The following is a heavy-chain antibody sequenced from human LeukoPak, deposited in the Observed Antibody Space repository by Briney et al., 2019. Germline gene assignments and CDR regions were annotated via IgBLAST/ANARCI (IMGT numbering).Heavy chain of an antibody. J-gene: IGHJ4*02. V-gene: IGHV3-48*03. CDR1: GITLSACE. D-gene: IGHD3/OR15-3a*01. CDR2: IGITGGI. CDR3: ATELDLGLRSDGFDN. Sequence: GGSLRLSCAASGITLSACELRWVRQAPGKGLEWVSYIGITGGIIYAASVRGRFTISRDNARDSFYLPMSSLRAEETAVYYCATELDLGLRSDGFDNWGQGVLVTVSS.